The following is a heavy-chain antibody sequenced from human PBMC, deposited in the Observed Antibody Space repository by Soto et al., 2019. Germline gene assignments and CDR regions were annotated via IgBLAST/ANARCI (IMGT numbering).Heavy chain of an antibody. CDR1: GDSVSSTSSI. CDR3: ARDLHGTYYYDS. J-gene: IGHJ4*02. D-gene: IGHD1-1*01. V-gene: IGHV6-1*01. Sequence: QVHLQESGPGLVKPSQTLSLTCDISGDSVSSTSSIWNWIRQSPSRGLEWLGRTYYRSKWHTDSAVXVXSXXAINPDTPKNQFSLRLISVIPGDTAVYFCARDLHGTYYYDSCGQGTLVTVSS. CDR2: TYYRSKWHT.